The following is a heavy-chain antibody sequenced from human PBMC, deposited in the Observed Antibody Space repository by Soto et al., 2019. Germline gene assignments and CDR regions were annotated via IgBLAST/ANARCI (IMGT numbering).Heavy chain of an antibody. CDR2: TNTDGTAT. Sequence: GGPLRPSCAASGFTFSAYWMPWVRQSPGKGLVWVSRTNTDGTATTYADSVEGRFTISRDNAKNMLYLQMNSLRAEDTAVYYCTRGHYYGMDVWGQGTTVTVSS. CDR1: GFTFSAYW. J-gene: IGHJ6*02. CDR3: TRGHYYGMDV. V-gene: IGHV3-74*03.